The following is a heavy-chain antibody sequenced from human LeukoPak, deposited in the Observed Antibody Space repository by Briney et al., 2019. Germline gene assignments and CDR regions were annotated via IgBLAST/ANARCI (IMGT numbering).Heavy chain of an antibody. CDR1: GFTFSSYE. CDR3: ARDHVVDGLVFDY. Sequence: GGSLRLSCAASGFTFSSYEMNWVRQAPGKGLEWVSYISISGSTIYYADSVKGRFTISRDNAKNSLYLQMNSLRAEDTAVYYCARDHVVDGLVFDYWGQGALVTVSS. D-gene: IGHD2-15*01. J-gene: IGHJ4*02. V-gene: IGHV3-48*03. CDR2: ISISGSTI.